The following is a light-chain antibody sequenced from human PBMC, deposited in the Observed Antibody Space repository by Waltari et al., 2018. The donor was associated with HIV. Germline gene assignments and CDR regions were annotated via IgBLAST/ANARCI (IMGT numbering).Light chain of an antibody. CDR1: TNNVGTYNY. J-gene: IGLJ2*01. CDR3: CSYGGSWSFV. CDR2: DVD. Sequence: QSALTQPRSVSGSPGQSVTISCAGSTNNVGTYNYVSWYHQKSGEAPRLILYDVDQRPSGVPVRLPGARSGDTASLTISGLQAEDEGDFYCCSYGGSWSFVFGGGTRVTVL. V-gene: IGLV2-11*01.